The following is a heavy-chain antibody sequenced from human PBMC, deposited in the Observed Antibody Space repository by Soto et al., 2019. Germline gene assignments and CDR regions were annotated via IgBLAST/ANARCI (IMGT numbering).Heavy chain of an antibody. V-gene: IGHV1-46*01. CDR2: INPSGGST. Sequence: QVQLVQSGAEVKKPGASVKVSCNASGYTFTSYYMHWVRQAPGQGLEWMGIINPSGGSTSYAQKFQGRVTMTRDTSTSTVYMELSSLRSEDTAVYYCARDDVEMATIQVSAFDIWGQGTMVTVSS. CDR1: GYTFTSYY. CDR3: ARDDVEMATIQVSAFDI. D-gene: IGHD5-12*01. J-gene: IGHJ3*02.